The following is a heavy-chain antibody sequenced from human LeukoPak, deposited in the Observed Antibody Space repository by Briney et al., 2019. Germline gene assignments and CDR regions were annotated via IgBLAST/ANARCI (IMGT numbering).Heavy chain of an antibody. Sequence: PGGSLRLSCAASGFTVSSSHMTWVRQAVGKGLEWVSFIYSGGDTSYADSVKGRFTISRDNSKNTLHLQMNSLRAEHTAVYYCARVYNYVFDYWGQGTLVTVSS. V-gene: IGHV3-53*01. J-gene: IGHJ4*02. CDR1: GFTVSSSH. CDR2: IYSGGDT. D-gene: IGHD3-10*02. CDR3: ARVYNYVFDY.